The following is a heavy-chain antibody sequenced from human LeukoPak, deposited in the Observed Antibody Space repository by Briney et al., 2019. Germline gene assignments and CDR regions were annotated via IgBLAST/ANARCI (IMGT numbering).Heavy chain of an antibody. D-gene: IGHD3-22*01. V-gene: IGHV1-18*01. Sequence: ASVKVSCKASGYTFNRNGISWVRQAPGHGLEWVGWISAYNGHTNYVQKFQGRVIMTADTSTSTAYMELRSLRSDDTAVYYCARDLTHRRNYDSSGYQIVPAFWGQGTLVTVSS. J-gene: IGHJ4*02. CDR1: GYTFNRNG. CDR3: ARDLTHRRNYDSSGYQIVPAF. CDR2: ISAYNGHT.